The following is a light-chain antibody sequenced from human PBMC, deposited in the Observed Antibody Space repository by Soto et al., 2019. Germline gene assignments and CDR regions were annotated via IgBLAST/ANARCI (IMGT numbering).Light chain of an antibody. CDR1: QSVSGY. J-gene: IGKJ1*01. V-gene: IGKV3-11*01. Sequence: EIVLTQSPATLSLSPGERATLSCRASQSVSGYLAWYQQKPGQVPRLVIYDASNRATGIPGRFSGSGSGTDFTHTISSLEPEDFGVYYCQQRSSWPRTFGQGTKVEIK. CDR2: DAS. CDR3: QQRSSWPRT.